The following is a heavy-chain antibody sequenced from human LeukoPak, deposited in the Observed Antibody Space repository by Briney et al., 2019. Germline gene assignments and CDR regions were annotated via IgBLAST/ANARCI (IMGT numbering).Heavy chain of an antibody. D-gene: IGHD3/OR15-3a*01. J-gene: IGHJ4*02. CDR3: ARQTGSGLFILP. Sequence: SETLSLTCAVYGVSFSGYYWSWIRQPPGKGLEWIGEINHSGSTNYNLSLKSRVTISIDTSKNQFSLKLSSVTAADTAVYYCARQTGSGLFILPGGQGTLVTVSS. CDR1: GVSFSGYY. CDR2: INHSGST. V-gene: IGHV4-34*01.